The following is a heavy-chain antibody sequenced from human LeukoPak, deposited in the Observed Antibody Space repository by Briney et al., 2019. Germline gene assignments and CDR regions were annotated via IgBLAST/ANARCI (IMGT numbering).Heavy chain of an antibody. CDR2: ISSSSSYI. V-gene: IGHV3-21*01. CDR1: GFTFSSYS. Sequence: GGSLRLSCAASGFTFSSYSMNWVRQAPGKGLEWVSSISSSSSYIYYADSVKGRFTISRDNAKNSLYLQMNSLRAEDTAVYYFARDSSWYPPYFDYWGQGTLVTVSS. CDR3: ARDSSWYPPYFDY. J-gene: IGHJ4*02. D-gene: IGHD6-13*01.